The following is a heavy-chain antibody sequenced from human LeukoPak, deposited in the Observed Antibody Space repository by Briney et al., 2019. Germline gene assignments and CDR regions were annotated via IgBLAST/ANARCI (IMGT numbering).Heavy chain of an antibody. Sequence: GGSLRLSCAASGFTFSSYAMSWVRQAPGKGPEWVSAISGSGGSTYYADSVKGRFTISRDNSKNTLYLQMNSLRAEDTAVYYCAKGPLAAPYYFDYWGQGTLVTVSS. CDR2: ISGSGGST. CDR3: AKGPLAAPYYFDY. J-gene: IGHJ4*02. D-gene: IGHD6-13*01. CDR1: GFTFSSYA. V-gene: IGHV3-23*01.